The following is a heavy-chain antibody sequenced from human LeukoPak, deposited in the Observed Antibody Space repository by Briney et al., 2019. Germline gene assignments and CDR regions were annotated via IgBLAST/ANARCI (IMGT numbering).Heavy chain of an antibody. CDR3: ASSYDSGWYGNYYYGMDV. J-gene: IGHJ6*02. CDR2: IYSGGST. D-gene: IGHD6-19*01. Sequence: GGSLRLSCAASGFTVSSNYMSWVRQAPGKGLEWVSVIYSGGSTYYADSVKGRFTISRDNSKNTLYLQMNSLRAEDTAVYYCASSYDSGWYGNYYYGMDVWGQGTTVTVSS. CDR1: GFTVSSNY. V-gene: IGHV3-53*01.